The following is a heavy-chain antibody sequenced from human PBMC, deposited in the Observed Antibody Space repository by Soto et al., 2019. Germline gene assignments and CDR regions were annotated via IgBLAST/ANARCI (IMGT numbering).Heavy chain of an antibody. CDR3: ASFLGVDYDYGDKPLDY. D-gene: IGHD4-17*01. CDR2: IIPIFGTA. V-gene: IGHV1-69*06. Sequence: QVQLVQSGAEVKKPGSSVTVSCKASGGTFSSYAISWVRQAPGQGLEWMGGIIPIFGTANYAQKFQGRVTITADKSTSTAYMELSSLRSEDTAVYYCASFLGVDYDYGDKPLDYWGQGTLVTVSS. CDR1: GGTFSSYA. J-gene: IGHJ4*02.